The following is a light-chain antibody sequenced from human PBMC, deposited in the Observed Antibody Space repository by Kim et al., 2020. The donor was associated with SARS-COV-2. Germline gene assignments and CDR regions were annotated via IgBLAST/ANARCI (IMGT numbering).Light chain of an antibody. CDR3: CSYAGSNNYV. V-gene: IGLV2-8*01. CDR1: SSDVGGYNY. Sequence: GQSVTISCTGTSSDVGGYNYVSWYQHHPGKAPQLMIYEVTKRPSGVPDRFSGSKPGNTASLTVSGLQAEDEADYYCCSYAGSNNYVFGTGTKVTVL. CDR2: EVT. J-gene: IGLJ1*01.